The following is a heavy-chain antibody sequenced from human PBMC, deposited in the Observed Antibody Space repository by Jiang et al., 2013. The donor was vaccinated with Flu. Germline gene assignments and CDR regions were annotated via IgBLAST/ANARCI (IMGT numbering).Heavy chain of an antibody. CDR2: FXPRRDKT. J-gene: IGHJ4*01. CDR1: GDTLSRLK. CDR3: AKKAAAAHFD. Sequence: SGAEVKEPGASVRVSCKVSGDTLSRLKIHWVRQGPGGSLEWMGGFXPRRDKTIYAQQFEGRVTIIADKATSTAYMELTSLRSEDTAVYYCAKKAAAAHFD. V-gene: IGHV1-24*01. D-gene: IGHD6-13*01.